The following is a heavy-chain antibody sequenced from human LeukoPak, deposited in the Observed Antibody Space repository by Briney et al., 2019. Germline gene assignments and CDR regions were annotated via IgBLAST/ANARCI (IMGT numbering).Heavy chain of an antibody. V-gene: IGHV4-30-4*01. CDR1: GGSISSGDYY. Sequence: PSQTLSLTCTVSGGSISSGDYYWSWLCQPPGTGLEWIGYIYYSGSTYYNPSLKSRVTIPVDTSKDQFSLKLSSVTAADTAVYYCARDVVRGVTPSHYYYYGMDVWGKGTTVTVSS. D-gene: IGHD3-10*01. CDR2: IYYSGST. CDR3: ARDVVRGVTPSHYYYYGMDV. J-gene: IGHJ6*04.